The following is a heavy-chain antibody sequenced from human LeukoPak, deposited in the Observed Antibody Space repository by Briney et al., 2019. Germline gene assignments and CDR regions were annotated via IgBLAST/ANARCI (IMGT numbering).Heavy chain of an antibody. D-gene: IGHD6-13*01. J-gene: IGHJ4*02. CDR2: IYYSGST. CDR3: ASSSSWYSGIDY. V-gene: IGHV4-59*01. CDR1: GGSFSDYY. Sequence: SETLSLTCAVYGGSFSDYYWSWIRQPPGKGLEWIGYIYYSGSTNYNPSLKSRVTISVDTSKNQFSLKLSSVTAADTAVYYCASSSSWYSGIDYWGQGTLVTVSS.